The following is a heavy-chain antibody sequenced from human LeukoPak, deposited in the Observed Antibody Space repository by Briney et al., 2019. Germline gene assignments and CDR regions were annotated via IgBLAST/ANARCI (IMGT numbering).Heavy chain of an antibody. CDR1: RFIFSSYA. J-gene: IGHJ4*02. D-gene: IGHD6-13*01. V-gene: IGHV3-23*01. CDR2: ISGSGEIT. Sequence: GGSLRPSCAASRFIFSSYAMNWVRQAPGKGLEWISAISGSGEITYYADSVKGRFTISRDNSKNTPYLQMNSLRVEDTAVYYCAKGSSNWRDYYYFDYWGQGTLVTVSS. CDR3: AKGSSNWRDYYYFDY.